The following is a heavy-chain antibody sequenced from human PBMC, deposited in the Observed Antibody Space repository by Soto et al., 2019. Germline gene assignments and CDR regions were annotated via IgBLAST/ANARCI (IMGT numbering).Heavy chain of an antibody. D-gene: IGHD5-12*01. J-gene: IGHJ5*02. CDR2: VYYSGTT. CDR3: ARLNRRDGYNL. CDR1: GGSIDSGDYY. Sequence: PSETLSLTCTVSGGSIDSGDYYWSWIRQPPGKGLEWIGYVYYSGTTNYNPFLKSRVTLSLDKSKNKFSLKMNSVTAAETAVYYCARLNRRDGYNLWGQGTLVTVSS. V-gene: IGHV4-61*08.